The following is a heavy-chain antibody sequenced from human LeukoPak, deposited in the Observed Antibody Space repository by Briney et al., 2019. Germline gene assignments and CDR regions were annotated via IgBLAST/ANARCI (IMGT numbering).Heavy chain of an antibody. J-gene: IGHJ4*02. CDR1: GGSISSSSYY. CDR2: IYYSGTT. V-gene: IGHV4-39*01. CDR3: ARGLARLVGVDY. D-gene: IGHD3-9*01. Sequence: SETLSLTCTVSGGSISSSSYYWGWIRQPPGKGLEWIGSIYYSGTTYDNPSLKSRVTISEDTSKNQFSLKLSSVTAADTAVYYCARGLARLVGVDYWGQGTLVTVSS.